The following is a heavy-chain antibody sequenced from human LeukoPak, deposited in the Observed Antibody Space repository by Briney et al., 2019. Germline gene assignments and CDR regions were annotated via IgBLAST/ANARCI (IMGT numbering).Heavy chain of an antibody. J-gene: IGHJ4*02. V-gene: IGHV4-59*01. CDR2: IYYSGST. CDR1: GGSISSYY. Sequence: SETLSLTCTVSGGSISSYYWTWIRQPPGKGLEWIGYIYYSGSTNYNPSLKSRVTISVDTSKNHFSLKLSSVTAADTAIYYCARLPTTTVTSRFDYWGQGTLVTVSS. D-gene: IGHD4-17*01. CDR3: ARLPTTTVTSRFDY.